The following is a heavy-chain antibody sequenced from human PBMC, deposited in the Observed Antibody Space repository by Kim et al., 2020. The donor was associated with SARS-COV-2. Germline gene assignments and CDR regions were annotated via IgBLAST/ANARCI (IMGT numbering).Heavy chain of an antibody. Sequence: GGSLRLSRAASGFTFSTYGMSWVRQAPGKGLEWVSAITGNGAVTYYADSVKGRFAISRDNSKNTLYLQMNSLRAEDTAIYYCAKRGVDAVMGRLCDYWGQGTLVTVSS. CDR1: GFTFSTYG. V-gene: IGHV3-23*01. D-gene: IGHD5-18*01. CDR3: AKRGVDAVMGRLCDY. CDR2: ITGNGAVT. J-gene: IGHJ4*02.